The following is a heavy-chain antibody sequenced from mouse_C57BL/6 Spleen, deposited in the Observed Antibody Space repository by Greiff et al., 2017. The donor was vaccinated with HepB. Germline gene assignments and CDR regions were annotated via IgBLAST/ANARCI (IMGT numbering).Heavy chain of an antibody. CDR2: IDPNSGGT. Sequence: QVQLQQPGAELVKPGASVKLSCKASGYTFTSYWMHWVKQRPGRGLEWSGRIDPNSGGTKYNEKFKSKATLTVDKPSSTAYMQLSSLTSEDSAVYYCARVVSYDYAGNAMDYWGQGTSVTVSS. J-gene: IGHJ4*01. D-gene: IGHD2-4*01. V-gene: IGHV1-72*01. CDR3: ARVVSYDYAGNAMDY. CDR1: GYTFTSYW.